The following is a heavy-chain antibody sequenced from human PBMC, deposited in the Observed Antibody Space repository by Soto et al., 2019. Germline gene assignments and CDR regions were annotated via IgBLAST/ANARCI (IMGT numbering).Heavy chain of an antibody. D-gene: IGHD3-22*01. CDR2: IIPIFGTA. CDR3: ARRRYYDSSGFFGY. J-gene: IGHJ4*02. Sequence: ASVKVSCKASGGTFSSYAISWVRQAPGQGLEWMGGIIPIFGTANYAQKFQGRVTITADESTSTAYMELSSLRSEDTAVYYCARRRYYDSSGFFGYWGQGXLVTVYS. V-gene: IGHV1-69*13. CDR1: GGTFSSYA.